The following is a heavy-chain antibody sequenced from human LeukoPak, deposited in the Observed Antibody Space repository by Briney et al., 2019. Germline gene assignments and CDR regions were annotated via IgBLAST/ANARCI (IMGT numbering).Heavy chain of an antibody. D-gene: IGHD3-10*01. CDR3: VALLRGIGY. CDR1: GFTFSDHY. CDR2: SRDEGHSYST. V-gene: IGHV3-72*01. J-gene: IGHJ4*02. Sequence: GGSLRLSCAVSGFTFSDHYMDWVRQAPGKGLEWIGRSRDEGHSYSTDFAASVRGRASLSRDHSRNSLYLQINSLRTDDTAVYYCVALLRGIGYWGQGTLVTVSS.